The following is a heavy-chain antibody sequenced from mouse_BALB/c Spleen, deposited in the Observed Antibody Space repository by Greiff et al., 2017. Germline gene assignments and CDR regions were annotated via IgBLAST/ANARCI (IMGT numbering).Heavy chain of an antibody. CDR3: ARQGGNPAY. CDR1: GFTFSSYA. Sequence: EVQLVESGGGLVKPGGSLKLSCAASGFTFSSYAMSWVRQTPEKRLEWVASISSGGSTYYPDSVKGRFTISRDNARNILYLQMSSLRSEDTAMYYCARQGGNPAYWGQGTLVTVSA. V-gene: IGHV5-6-5*01. CDR2: ISSGGST. J-gene: IGHJ3*01. D-gene: IGHD2-1*01.